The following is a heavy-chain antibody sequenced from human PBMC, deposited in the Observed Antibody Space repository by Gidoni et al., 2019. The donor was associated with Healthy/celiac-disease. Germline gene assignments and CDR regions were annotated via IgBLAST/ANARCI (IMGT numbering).Heavy chain of an antibody. J-gene: IGHJ3*02. V-gene: IGHV3-33*01. CDR2: IWYDGSNK. D-gene: IGHD3-10*01. CDR3: ARETRKDYYGSGSYYDAFDI. Sequence: QVQLVESGGGVVQPGRSLRLSCAASGFTFSSYGMPWVRQAPGKGLEWVAVIWYDGSNKYYADSVKGRFTISRDNSKNTLYLQMNSLRAEDTAVYYCARETRKDYYGSGSYYDAFDIWGQGTMVTVSS. CDR1: GFTFSSYG.